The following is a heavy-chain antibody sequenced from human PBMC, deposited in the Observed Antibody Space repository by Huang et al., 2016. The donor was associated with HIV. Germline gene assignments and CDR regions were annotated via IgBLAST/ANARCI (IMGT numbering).Heavy chain of an antibody. J-gene: IGHJ3*02. D-gene: IGHD3-22*01. CDR2: IGTRGRTI. CDR3: ARDFGVTYYYNSSGYSAFDI. Sequence: QLQLVESGGGLVKPGGSLRLSCAASGFPFSDYYMTWTRQAPGKGLDWLSDIGTRGRTIYYADSVKGRFTISRDNAKNSLYLQMNRLRAEDTAVYYCARDFGVTYYYNSSGYSAFDIWGQGTMVTVSS. CDR1: GFPFSDYY. V-gene: IGHV3-11*04.